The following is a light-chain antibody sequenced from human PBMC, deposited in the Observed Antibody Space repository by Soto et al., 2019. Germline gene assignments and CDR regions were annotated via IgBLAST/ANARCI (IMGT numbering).Light chain of an antibody. J-gene: IGKJ5*01. CDR3: QQLHDYPIT. CDR2: AAS. V-gene: IGKV1-9*01. Sequence: ILLTQSPSSLSASMGDRVTIACRASQVIDISFAWYQQKPGKAPKLLIYAASSLQSGVPSRFSGSGSGTDFTLTISSLQPEDFATYYCQQLHDYPITFGQGTRLEIK. CDR1: QVIDIS.